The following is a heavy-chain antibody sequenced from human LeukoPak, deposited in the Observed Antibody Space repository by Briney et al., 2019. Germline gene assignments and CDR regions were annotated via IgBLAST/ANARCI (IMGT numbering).Heavy chain of an antibody. CDR2: IIPIFGTA. CDR1: GGTFSSYA. D-gene: IGHD6-13*01. Sequence: SVKVSCKASGGTFSSYAISWVRQAPGQGLEWMGGIIPIFGTANYAQKLQGRVTMTTDTSTSTAYMELRSLRSDDTAVYYCASAHSSWYSLDYWGQGTLVTVSS. CDR3: ASAHSSWYSLDY. J-gene: IGHJ4*02. V-gene: IGHV1-69*05.